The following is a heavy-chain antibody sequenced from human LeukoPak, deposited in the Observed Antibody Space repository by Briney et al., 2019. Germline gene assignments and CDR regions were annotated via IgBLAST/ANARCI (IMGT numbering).Heavy chain of an antibody. CDR2: IYPDDSDT. V-gene: IGHV5-51*01. CDR3: ARLGGDTYYFGSASYPNWYFDL. CDR1: GYSFTTYW. Sequence: GESLKISCKASGYSFTTYWIGWVRQMPGKGLECMGIIYPDDSDTTYSPSFQGQVTISADKSFSTAYQQWSSLKASDTAIYYCARLGGDTYYFGSASYPNWYFDLWGRGTLVTVSS. D-gene: IGHD3-10*01. J-gene: IGHJ2*01.